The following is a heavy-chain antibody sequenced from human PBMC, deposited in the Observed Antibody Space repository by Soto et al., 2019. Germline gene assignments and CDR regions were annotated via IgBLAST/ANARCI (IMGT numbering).Heavy chain of an antibody. D-gene: IGHD3-10*01. CDR2: IYYSGST. J-gene: IGHJ6*02. V-gene: IGHV4-31*03. CDR1: GGSISSGGYY. CDR3: ARDSPTMVRGNPYYYYGMDV. Sequence: SETLSLTCTVSGGSISSGGYYWSWIRQHPGKGLEWIGYIYYSGSTYYNPSLKSRVTISVDTSKNQFSLKLSSVTAADTAVYYCARDSPTMVRGNPYYYYGMDVWGQGTTVTVSS.